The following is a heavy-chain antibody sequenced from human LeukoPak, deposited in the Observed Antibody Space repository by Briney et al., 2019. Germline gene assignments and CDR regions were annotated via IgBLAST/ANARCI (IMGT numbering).Heavy chain of an antibody. V-gene: IGHV3-33*01. CDR2: IWYEGSKR. Sequence: GSSLRLACAASGFTFSSFAMHWVRQAPGKGLEWVAVIWYEGSKRYYADSVKGRFTISRDSSKNTLFLQMSNLRAEDTAVYYCARDRSMYSGSSLDYWGQRTLVSVSS. CDR3: ARDRSMYSGSSLDY. D-gene: IGHD1-26*01. CDR1: GFTFSSFA. J-gene: IGHJ4*02.